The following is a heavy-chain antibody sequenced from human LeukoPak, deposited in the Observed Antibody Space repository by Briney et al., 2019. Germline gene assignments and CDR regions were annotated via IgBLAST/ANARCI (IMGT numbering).Heavy chain of an antibody. Sequence: PGGSLRLSCAASGFTFSSYAMSWVRQAPGKGLEWVSAVSGSGGSTYYADSVKGRFTISRDNSKNTLYLQMNSLRAEDTAVYYCAKERRAMVRGALGYWGQGTLVTVSS. J-gene: IGHJ4*02. CDR3: AKERRAMVRGALGY. CDR2: VSGSGGST. V-gene: IGHV3-23*01. CDR1: GFTFSSYA. D-gene: IGHD3-10*01.